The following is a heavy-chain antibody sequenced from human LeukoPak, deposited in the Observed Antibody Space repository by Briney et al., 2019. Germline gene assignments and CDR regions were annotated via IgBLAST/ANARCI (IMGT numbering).Heavy chain of an antibody. J-gene: IGHJ4*02. D-gene: IGHD2-2*02. Sequence: PGGSLRLSCAASGFTFSSYGMHWVRQAPGKGLEWVAVISYDGSNKYYADSVKGRFTISRDNSKNTLYLQMNSLRAEDTAVYYCAKSGFPDIVVVPAAILFSDYWGQGTLVTVSS. CDR3: AKSGFPDIVVVPAAILFSDY. CDR2: ISYDGSNK. CDR1: GFTFSSYG. V-gene: IGHV3-30*18.